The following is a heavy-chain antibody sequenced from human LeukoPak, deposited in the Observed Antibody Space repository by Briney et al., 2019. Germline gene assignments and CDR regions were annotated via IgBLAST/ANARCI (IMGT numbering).Heavy chain of an antibody. J-gene: IGHJ3*02. CDR3: ASLGGYYESSSYSQLDAFDI. CDR2: VHHSGTA. Sequence: SETLSLTCTVCNGSISNDFWSWIRQPTGKGLEWIGYVHHSGTANYNPSLMSRVNISIDTSEHRLSLKLSSVTAADTALYYCASLGGYYESSSYSQLDAFDIWGQGTMVTVSS. D-gene: IGHD3-22*01. CDR1: NGSISNDF. V-gene: IGHV4-59*01.